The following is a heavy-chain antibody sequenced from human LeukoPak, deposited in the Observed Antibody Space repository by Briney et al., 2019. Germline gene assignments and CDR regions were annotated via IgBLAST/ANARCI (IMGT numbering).Heavy chain of an antibody. Sequence: ASVKVSCKASGYTFTSYGISWVRQAPGQGLEWMGWISAYNGNTNYAQKLRGRVTMTTDTSTSTAYMELRSLRSDDTAVYYCARIRYYYDSSGYAFDIWGQGTMVTVSS. CDR3: ARIRYYYDSSGYAFDI. V-gene: IGHV1-18*01. CDR1: GYTFTSYG. J-gene: IGHJ3*02. CDR2: ISAYNGNT. D-gene: IGHD3-22*01.